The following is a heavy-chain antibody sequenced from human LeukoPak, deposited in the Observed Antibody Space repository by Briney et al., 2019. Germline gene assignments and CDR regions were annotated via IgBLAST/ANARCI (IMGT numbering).Heavy chain of an antibody. V-gene: IGHV5-51*01. J-gene: IGHJ4*02. CDR3: ARLGASDYYGSGSYYPLGY. CDR2: IYPGDSDI. D-gene: IGHD3-10*01. Sequence: GESLKISCKGSGYSFTSYWIGWVRQMPGKGLEWMGIIYPGDSDIRYSPSFQGQVTISADKSISTAYLQWSSLKASDTAMYYYARLGASDYYGSGSYYPLGYWGQGTPVTVSS. CDR1: GYSFTSYW.